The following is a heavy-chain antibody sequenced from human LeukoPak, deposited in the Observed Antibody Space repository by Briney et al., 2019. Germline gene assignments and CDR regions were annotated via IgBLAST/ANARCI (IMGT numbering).Heavy chain of an antibody. CDR2: ISYDGSNK. J-gene: IGHJ5*02. D-gene: IGHD6-6*01. CDR3: AKDHGSSAFDP. CDR1: GFTFSSYG. V-gene: IGHV3-30*18. Sequence: PGGSLRLSCAASGFTFSSYGMHWVRQAPGKGLEWVAVISYDGSNKYYADSVKGRFTISRDNSKNTLYLQMNSLRAEDTAVYYCAKDHGSSAFDPWGQGTLVTVSS.